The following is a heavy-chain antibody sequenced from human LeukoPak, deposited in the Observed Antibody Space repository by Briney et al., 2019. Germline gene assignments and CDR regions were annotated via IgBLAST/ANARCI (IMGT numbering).Heavy chain of an antibody. J-gene: IGHJ4*02. Sequence: PSETLSLTCAVYGGSFSGYYWSWIRQPPGKGLEWIGEINHSGSTNYNPSLKSRVTISVDTSKNQFSLKLSSVTAADTAVYYCARGYRRAMATDYWGQGTLVTVSS. V-gene: IGHV4-34*01. CDR2: INHSGST. CDR3: ARGYRRAMATDY. D-gene: IGHD5-18*01. CDR1: GGSFSGYY.